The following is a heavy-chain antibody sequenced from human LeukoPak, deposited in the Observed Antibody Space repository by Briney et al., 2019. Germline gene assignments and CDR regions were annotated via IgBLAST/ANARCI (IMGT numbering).Heavy chain of an antibody. Sequence: GGSLRLSCAASGFTFSSNYMSWVRQAPGKGLEWVSVIYSGGSTYYADSVKGRFTISRDNSKNTLYLQMNSLRAEDTAVYYCARISSWYRPFDYWGQGTLVTVSS. J-gene: IGHJ4*02. V-gene: IGHV3-53*01. D-gene: IGHD6-13*01. CDR1: GFTFSSNY. CDR3: ARISSWYRPFDY. CDR2: IYSGGST.